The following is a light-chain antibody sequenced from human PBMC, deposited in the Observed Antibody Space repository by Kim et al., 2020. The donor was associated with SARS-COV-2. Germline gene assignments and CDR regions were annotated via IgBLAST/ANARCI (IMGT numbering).Light chain of an antibody. CDR2: LNSDGSH. Sequence: SVKLTCTRGSGQGSSAFAWHQQQPEKGPRFLMKLNSDGSHSKGDGIPHRFSGSSSGAERYLTISSLQSEDEADYYCQTWGTGIRVFGGGTQLTVL. J-gene: IGLJ3*02. CDR1: SGQGSSA. CDR3: QTWGTGIRV. V-gene: IGLV4-69*01.